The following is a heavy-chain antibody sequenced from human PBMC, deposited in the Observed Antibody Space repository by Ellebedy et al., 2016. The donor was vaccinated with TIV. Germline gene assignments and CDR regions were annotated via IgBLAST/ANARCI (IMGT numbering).Heavy chain of an antibody. CDR3: ARLFGGGIAAASLIDY. J-gene: IGHJ4*02. Sequence: GESLKISCKGSGYSFTSYWIGWVRQMPGKGLEWMGIIYPGDSDTRYSPSFQGQVTISADKSISTAYLQWSSLKASDTAMYYCARLFGGGIAAASLIDYWGQGTLVTVSS. CDR1: GYSFTSYW. D-gene: IGHD6-13*01. V-gene: IGHV5-51*01. CDR2: IYPGDSDT.